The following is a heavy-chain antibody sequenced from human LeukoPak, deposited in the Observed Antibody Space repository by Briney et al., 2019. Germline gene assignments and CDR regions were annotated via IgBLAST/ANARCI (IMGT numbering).Heavy chain of an antibody. J-gene: IGHJ4*02. D-gene: IGHD5-18*01. CDR1: GYTFTGYY. V-gene: IGHV1-46*01. CDR3: AIGQLWAGGDY. Sequence: GASVKVSCKASGYTFTGYYMHWVRQGPGQGLEGMGIINPSGGSMTYAQKFQGRVTMTRDTSTSTVYMELSSLRSEDTAVYYCAIGQLWAGGDYWGQGTLVTVSS. CDR2: INPSGGSM.